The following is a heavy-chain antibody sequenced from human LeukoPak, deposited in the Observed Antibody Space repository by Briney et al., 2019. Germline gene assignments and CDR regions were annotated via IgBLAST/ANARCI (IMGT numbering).Heavy chain of an antibody. CDR1: GFPFSSYW. V-gene: IGHV3-7*01. D-gene: IGHD2-15*01. CDR2: IKQDGSVK. CDR3: ARIGYSSSAFDY. J-gene: IGHJ4*02. Sequence: GGSLRLSCAASGFPFSSYWMSWVRQAPGKGLEWVANIKQDGSVKYYVDSVKGRFTISRDNAKNSVYLQMNSLRAEDTAVYYCARIGYSSSAFDYWGQGILVTVSS.